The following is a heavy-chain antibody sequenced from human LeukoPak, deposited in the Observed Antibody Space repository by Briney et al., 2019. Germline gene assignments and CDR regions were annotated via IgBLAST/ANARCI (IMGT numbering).Heavy chain of an antibody. D-gene: IGHD6-13*01. CDR1: GGSISIYY. CDR2: IYYSGST. Sequence: SGTLSLTCTVSGGSISIYYWSWIRQPPGKGLECIWYIYYSGSTNYNPSLTSRVTISVDTSKNQFSLKPSSVTAADTAVYYCAGDVVAAAGSFDYWGQGTQVTVSS. CDR3: AGDVVAAAGSFDY. J-gene: IGHJ4*02. V-gene: IGHV4-59*12.